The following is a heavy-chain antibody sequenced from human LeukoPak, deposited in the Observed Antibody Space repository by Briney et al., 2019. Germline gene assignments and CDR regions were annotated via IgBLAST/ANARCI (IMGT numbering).Heavy chain of an antibody. Sequence: GGSLRLSCAASGFSFSSSWMHWARHAPGKGLVWVSRINADGGSTTYADSVKGRFTISRDNAKNTLYLQMNSLRAEDTAVYYCARPSGPGAFDIWGQGTMVTVSS. CDR1: GFSFSSSW. V-gene: IGHV3-74*01. CDR3: ARPSGPGAFDI. CDR2: INADGGST. D-gene: IGHD3-3*01. J-gene: IGHJ3*02.